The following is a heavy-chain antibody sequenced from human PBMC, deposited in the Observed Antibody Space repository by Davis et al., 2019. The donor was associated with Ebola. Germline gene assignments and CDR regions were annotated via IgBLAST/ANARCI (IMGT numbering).Heavy chain of an antibody. CDR2: INAGNGNT. V-gene: IGHV1-3*01. Sequence: ASVKVSCKASGYTFTSYAMHWVCQAPGQRLEWMGWINAGNGNTKYSQKFQGRVTITRDTSASTAYMELGSLRSEDTAVYYWARDSQYSSSSFYYYYGMDVWGQGTTVTVSS. D-gene: IGHD6-6*01. J-gene: IGHJ6*02. CDR1: GYTFTSYA. CDR3: ARDSQYSSSSFYYYYGMDV.